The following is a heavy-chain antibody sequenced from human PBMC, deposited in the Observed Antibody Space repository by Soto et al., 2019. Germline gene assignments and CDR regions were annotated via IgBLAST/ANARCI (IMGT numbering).Heavy chain of an antibody. J-gene: IGHJ6*02. CDR3: ARDGDIVVVPAAMFDGYYYGMDV. CDR2: ISAYNGKT. CDR1: GYTFTSYG. D-gene: IGHD2-2*01. V-gene: IGHV1-18*01. Sequence: EASVKVSCKASGYTFTSYGISWVRQAPGQGLEWMGWISAYNGKTNYAQKLQGRVTMTTDESTSTAYMELRSLRSEDTAVYYCARDGDIVVVPAAMFDGYYYGMDVWGQGTTVTVSS.